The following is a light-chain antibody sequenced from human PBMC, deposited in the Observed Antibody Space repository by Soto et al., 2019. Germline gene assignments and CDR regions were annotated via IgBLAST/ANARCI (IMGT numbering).Light chain of an antibody. CDR1: QSISSW. J-gene: IGKJ1*01. V-gene: IGKV1-5*03. CDR3: QQYNSYSTWT. Sequence: DIQMTQSPSTLSASVGDRVTITCRASQSISSWLAWYQQKPGKAPKLLIYKESSLESGVPSRFSGSGSGTEFTLTISSLQPDDFATYYGQQYNSYSTWTFGQGTKVEIK. CDR2: KES.